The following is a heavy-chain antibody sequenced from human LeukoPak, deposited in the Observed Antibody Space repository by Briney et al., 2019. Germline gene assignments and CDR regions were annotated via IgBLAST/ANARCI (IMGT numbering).Heavy chain of an antibody. V-gene: IGHV3-21*01. D-gene: IGHD6-19*01. CDR1: GFTFSSYA. CDR2: ISGSSSYI. J-gene: IGHJ6*03. Sequence: GGSPRLSCAASGFTFSSYAMSWVRQAPGKGLEWVSAISGSSSYIYYADSVKGRFTISRDNAKNSLYLQMNSLRAEDTAVYYCARGPHSSGNYIDVWGKGTTVTVSS. CDR3: ARGPHSSGNYIDV.